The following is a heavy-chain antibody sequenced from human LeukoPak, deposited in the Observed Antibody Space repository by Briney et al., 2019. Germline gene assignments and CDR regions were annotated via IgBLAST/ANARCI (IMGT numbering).Heavy chain of an antibody. D-gene: IGHD3-16*01. CDR2: ISSSGSTI. V-gene: IGHV3-11*01. CDR3: AKDDVTWRLGYFDY. Sequence: GGSLRLSCAASGFTFSDYYMSWIRQAPGKGLEWVSYISSSGSTIYYADSVKGRFTISRDNSKNTLYLQMNSLRAEDTAVYYCAKDDVTWRLGYFDYWGQGTLVTVSS. CDR1: GFTFSDYY. J-gene: IGHJ4*02.